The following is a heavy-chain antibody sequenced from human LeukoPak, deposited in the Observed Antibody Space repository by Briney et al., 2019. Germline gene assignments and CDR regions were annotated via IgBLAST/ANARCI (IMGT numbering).Heavy chain of an antibody. V-gene: IGHV3-23*01. D-gene: IGHD5-18*01. J-gene: IGHJ4*02. Sequence: PGGSLRLSCAASGFTFSSYAMNWVCQAPGKGLEWVSRISGSGGSTYYADSVKGRFTISRDNSKNTLYLQMNSLRAADTAVYYCAKVADSFGYMGYFDYWGQGTLLTVSS. CDR1: GFTFSSYA. CDR2: ISGSGGST. CDR3: AKVADSFGYMGYFDY.